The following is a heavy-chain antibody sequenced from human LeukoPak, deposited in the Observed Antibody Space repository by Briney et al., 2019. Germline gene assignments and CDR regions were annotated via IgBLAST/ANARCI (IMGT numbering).Heavy chain of an antibody. V-gene: IGHV4-39*01. J-gene: IGHJ3*02. CDR3: ARHSTIFGVVRPKAGAFDI. D-gene: IGHD3-3*01. CDR2: IYYSGST. Sequence: PSETLSLTCTVSGGSISSSSYYWGRIRQPPGKGLEWIGSIYYSGSTYYNPSLKSRVTISVDTSKNQFSLKLSSVTAADTAVYYCARHSTIFGVVRPKAGAFDIWGQGTMVTVSS. CDR1: GGSISSSSYY.